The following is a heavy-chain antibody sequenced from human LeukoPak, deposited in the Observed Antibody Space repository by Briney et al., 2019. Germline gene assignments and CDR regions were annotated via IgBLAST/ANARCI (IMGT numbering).Heavy chain of an antibody. CDR2: MYYTGVS. J-gene: IGHJ4*02. Sequence: SETLSLTCTFSGGSISSYHWNWIWQTPGKGLEWIGYMYYTGVSNYNPSLKSRVAISVDSSKNQFSLKVTSVTAADTAIYYCTTIKRGGIFGYFDFWGQGALVTVSS. D-gene: IGHD3-3*02. V-gene: IGHV4-59*01. CDR1: GGSISSYH. CDR3: TTIKRGGIFGYFDF.